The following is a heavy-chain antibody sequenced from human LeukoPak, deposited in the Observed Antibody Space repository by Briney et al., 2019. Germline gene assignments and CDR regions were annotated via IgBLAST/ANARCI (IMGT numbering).Heavy chain of an antibody. D-gene: IGHD3-22*01. CDR2: LSGSDGGT. CDR3: ARDASHFDSSGYFHNYYYGMDV. Sequence: GGSLRLSCAASGFTFSNAWMSWVRHAPRKGLEWVSGLSGSDGGTNFADSVKGRFTLSRDSAKNSLYLQMNSLGADDTAVYYCARDASHFDSSGYFHNYYYGMDVWGQGTTVTVSS. J-gene: IGHJ6*02. CDR1: GFTFSNAW. V-gene: IGHV3-11*06.